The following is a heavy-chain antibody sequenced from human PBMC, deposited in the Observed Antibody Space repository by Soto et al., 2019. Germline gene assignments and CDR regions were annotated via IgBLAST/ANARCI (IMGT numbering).Heavy chain of an antibody. Sequence: GGSLRLSCAASGFTFSSYWMHWVRQAPGKGLVCVSRINSDGSSTSYADSVKGRYTISRDNAKNTLYLQMNSLRAEDTAVYYCARMLAAVVPISGYYYGMDVWGQGTTVTVSS. CDR1: GFTFSSYW. V-gene: IGHV3-74*01. CDR3: ARMLAAVVPISGYYYGMDV. D-gene: IGHD2-8*01. CDR2: INSDGSST. J-gene: IGHJ6*02.